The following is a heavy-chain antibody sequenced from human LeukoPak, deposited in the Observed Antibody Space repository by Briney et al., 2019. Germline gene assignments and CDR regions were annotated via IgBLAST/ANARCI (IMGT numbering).Heavy chain of an antibody. CDR1: GFTFSSYS. CDR2: ISSSSSYI. V-gene: IGHV3-21*01. J-gene: IGHJ3*02. CDR3: ARDSSGYSYGLTFDAFDI. Sequence: GGSLRLSCAASGFTFSSYSMNWVRQAPGKGLEWVSSISSSSSYIYYADSVKGRFTISRDNAKNSLYLHMNSLRAEDTAVYYCARDSSGYSYGLTFDAFDIWGQGTMVTVSS. D-gene: IGHD5-18*01.